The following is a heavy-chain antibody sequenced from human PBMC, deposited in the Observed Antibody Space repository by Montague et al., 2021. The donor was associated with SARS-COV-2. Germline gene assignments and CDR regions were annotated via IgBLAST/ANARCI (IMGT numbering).Heavy chain of an antibody. CDR3: ARSQLYYDLLTGFSESYYFDY. D-gene: IGHD3-9*01. V-gene: IGHV4-39*01. CDR1: GDSIGSSHTY. J-gene: IGHJ4*02. CDR2: VAYSGST. Sequence: SETLSLTCSVSGDSIGSSHTYWGWIRQPPGKGLEWIGCVAYSGSTYYNPSLQRRVTISVDTSKSQFSLKLNSVTAADTAVYYCARSQLYYDLLTGFSESYYFDYWAREPWPPSPQ.